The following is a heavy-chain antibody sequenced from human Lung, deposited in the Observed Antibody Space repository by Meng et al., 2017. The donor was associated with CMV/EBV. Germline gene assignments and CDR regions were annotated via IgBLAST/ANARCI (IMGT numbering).Heavy chain of an antibody. CDR3: ARDVVLFESSDYFLDH. V-gene: IGHV3-48*01. Sequence: GESLKISCSASGFDFSRYSMTWVRQAPGKGLEWLAYISGTSTTMFHAAALKGRLTVSRDNAKNSVYLHMSSLSADDTAVYFCARDVVLFESSDYFLDHWGQGTLVTVSS. D-gene: IGHD3-22*01. J-gene: IGHJ4*02. CDR1: GFDFSRYS. CDR2: ISGTSTTM.